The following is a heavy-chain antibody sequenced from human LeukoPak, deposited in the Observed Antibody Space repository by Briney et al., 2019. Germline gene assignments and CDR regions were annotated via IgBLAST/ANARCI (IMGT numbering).Heavy chain of an antibody. Sequence: SQTLSLTCAISGDSVSSNSVAWNWIRQSPSRGLEWLGRTYYRSKWYNDYAVSVKSRVSINPDTAKNQFSLQLNSVTPEDTAVYYCARGLTGYVDYWGQGTLVTVSS. CDR3: ARGLTGYVDY. CDR2: TYYRSKWYN. D-gene: IGHD2-15*01. CDR1: GDSVSSNSVA. J-gene: IGHJ4*02. V-gene: IGHV6-1*01.